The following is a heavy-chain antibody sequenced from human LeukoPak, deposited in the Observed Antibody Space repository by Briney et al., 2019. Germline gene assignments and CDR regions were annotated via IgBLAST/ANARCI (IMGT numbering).Heavy chain of an antibody. J-gene: IGHJ5*02. CDR1: GFTLSTYA. CDR3: AKDVTGRYYGGDL. D-gene: IGHD2-21*01. Sequence: GGSLRLSCAASGFTLSTYAMSWVRQAPGKGLEWVSTISRTGDGTYYADSVEGRFTISRDNSNNMLYVQMYSLRAEDTAVYYCAKDVTGRYYGGDLWGQGTLVTVSS. CDR2: ISRTGDGT. V-gene: IGHV3-23*01.